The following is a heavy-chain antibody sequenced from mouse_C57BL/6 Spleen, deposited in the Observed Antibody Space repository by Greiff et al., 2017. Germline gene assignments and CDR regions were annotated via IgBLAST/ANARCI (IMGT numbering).Heavy chain of an antibody. CDR1: GYTFTDYN. CDR3: ASMYYYGSSYYFDY. CDR2: INPNNGGT. V-gene: IGHV1-22*01. J-gene: IGHJ2*01. Sequence: VQLQQSGPELVKPGASVKMSCKASGYTFTDYNMHWVKQSHGKSLEWIGYINPNNGGTSYNQKFKGKATLTVNKSSSTAYMELRSLTSEDSAVYYCASMYYYGSSYYFDYWGQGTTLTVSS. D-gene: IGHD1-1*01.